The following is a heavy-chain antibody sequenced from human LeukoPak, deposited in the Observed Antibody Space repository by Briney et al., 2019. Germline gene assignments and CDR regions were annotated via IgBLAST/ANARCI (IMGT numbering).Heavy chain of an antibody. V-gene: IGHV1-46*01. D-gene: IGHD1-7*01. J-gene: IGHJ5*02. CDR1: GYTLTNYC. CDR3: AKCSETGTTRWFDP. CDR2: INPSGTT. Sequence: ASVKVSCKASGYTLTNYCMHWVRQAPGQGLEWMGLINPSGTTTYAQNFQGRVTMTRDTSTSTVYMELNSLRSDDTAVNYCAKCSETGTTRWFDPWRQGTLVTVSS.